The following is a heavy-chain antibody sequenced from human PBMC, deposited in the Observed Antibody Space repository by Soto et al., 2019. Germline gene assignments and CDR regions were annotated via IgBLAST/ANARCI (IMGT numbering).Heavy chain of an antibody. CDR3: ARLKSSLYYDILTGPMDV. CDR1: GFTFSSYA. J-gene: IGHJ6*02. Sequence: PGGSLRLSCAASGFTFSSYAMSWVRQAPGKGLEWVSYISSSGSTIYYADSVKGRFTISRDNAKNSLYLQMNSLRAEDTAVYYCARLKSSLYYDILTGPMDVWGQGTTVTVSS. D-gene: IGHD3-9*01. CDR2: ISSSGSTI. V-gene: IGHV3-48*03.